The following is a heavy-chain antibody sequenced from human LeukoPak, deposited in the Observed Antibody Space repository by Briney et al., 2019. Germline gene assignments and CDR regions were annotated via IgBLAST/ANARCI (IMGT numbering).Heavy chain of an antibody. D-gene: IGHD1-26*01. CDR3: ARDLGGSYDY. V-gene: IGHV1-2*02. CDR1: GGTFSSYA. Sequence: ASVKVSCKASGGTFSSYAISWVRQAPGQGLEWMGWINPNSGGTNYAQKFQGRVTMTRDTSISTAYMELSRLRSDDTAVYYCARDLGGSYDYWGQGTLVTVSS. CDR2: INPNSGGT. J-gene: IGHJ4*02.